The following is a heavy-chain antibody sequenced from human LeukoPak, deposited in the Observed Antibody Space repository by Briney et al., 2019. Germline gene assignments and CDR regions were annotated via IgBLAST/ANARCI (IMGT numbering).Heavy chain of an antibody. CDR2: INHSGSTS. CDR3: ARHVLGEQWLVRGVFDY. Sequence: SETLSLTCAVYGESFSGYFWNWIRQPPGKGLEWIGEINHSGSTSNHNPSLKSRVTISVDTSKNQFSLKLSSVTAADTAVYYCARHVLGEQWLVRGVFDYWGQGTLVTVSS. D-gene: IGHD6-19*01. CDR1: GESFSGYF. V-gene: IGHV4-34*01. J-gene: IGHJ4*02.